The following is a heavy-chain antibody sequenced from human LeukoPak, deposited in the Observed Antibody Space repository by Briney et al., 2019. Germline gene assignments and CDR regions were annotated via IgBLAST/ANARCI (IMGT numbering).Heavy chain of an antibody. J-gene: IGHJ6*03. D-gene: IGHD5/OR15-5a*01. CDR2: IYYSGTT. Sequence: SETLSLTCTVSGDSISSYSWSWVRQTPGKGLEWIGYIYYSGTTDYNPSLKSRVTISIDTSRNHLSLNLNSVTAADTAVYYCARLSGSPLSKYYYYMDVWGKGTTVTVSS. CDR3: ARLSGSPLSKYYYYMDV. CDR1: GDSISSYS. V-gene: IGHV4-59*01.